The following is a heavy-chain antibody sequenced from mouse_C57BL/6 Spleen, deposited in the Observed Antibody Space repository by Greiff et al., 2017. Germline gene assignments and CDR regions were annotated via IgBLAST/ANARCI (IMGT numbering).Heavy chain of an antibody. CDR1: GYTFTSYW. J-gene: IGHJ4*01. CDR2: IDPSDSYT. D-gene: IGHD1-1*01. Sequence: QVQLQQPGAELVMPGASVKLSCKASGYTFTSYWMHWVKQRPGQGLEWIGEIDPSDSYTNYNQKFKGKATLTVDKSSRTAYMQLSSLTSEDSAVXYCAVWGYGIKGNYALDYRGQGTPVTASP. V-gene: IGHV1-69*01. CDR3: AVWGYGIKGNYALDY.